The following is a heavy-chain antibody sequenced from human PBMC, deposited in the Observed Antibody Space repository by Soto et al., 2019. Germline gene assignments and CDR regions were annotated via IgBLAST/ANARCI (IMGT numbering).Heavy chain of an antibody. V-gene: IGHV3-48*03. Sequence: EVQLVESGGGLVQPGGSLRLSCAASGFTFSSYEMNWVRQAPGKGLEWVSYISSSGSTIYYADSVKGRFTISRDNAKNSLYLQMNSLRAEDTALYYCAKDISQWLVKGGLDYWGQGTLVTVSS. J-gene: IGHJ4*02. CDR2: ISSSGSTI. CDR3: AKDISQWLVKGGLDY. D-gene: IGHD6-19*01. CDR1: GFTFSSYE.